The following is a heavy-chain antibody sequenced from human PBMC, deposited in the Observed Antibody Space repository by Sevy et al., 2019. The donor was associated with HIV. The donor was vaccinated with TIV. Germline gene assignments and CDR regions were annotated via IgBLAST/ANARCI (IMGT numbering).Heavy chain of an antibody. CDR2: ISYDGSNK. V-gene: IGHV3-30-3*01. CDR1: GFTFSSYA. J-gene: IGHJ4*02. CDR3: ARDGFEGGLGINYFDY. Sequence: GGSLRLSCAASGFTFSSYAMHWVRQAPGKGLEWVAVISYDGSNKYYADSVKGRFTISRDNSKNTLYLQMNSLRAEDTAVYYCARDGFEGGLGINYFDYWGQGTLVTVSS. D-gene: IGHD7-27*01.